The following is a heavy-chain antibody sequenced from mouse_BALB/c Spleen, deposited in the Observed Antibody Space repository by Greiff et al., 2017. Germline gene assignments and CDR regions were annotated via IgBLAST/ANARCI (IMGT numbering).Heavy chain of an antibody. V-gene: IGHV5-17*02. J-gene: IGHJ2*01. CDR1: GFTFSSFG. CDR3: ASGGTGTLYYFDY. CDR2: ISSGSSTI. Sequence: EVQVVESGGGLVQPGGSRKLSCAASGFTFSSFGMHWVRQAPEKGLEWVAYISSGSSTIYYADTVKGRFTISRDNPKNTLFLQMTSLRSEDTAMYYGASGGTGTLYYFDYWGQGTTLTVSS. D-gene: IGHD4-1*01.